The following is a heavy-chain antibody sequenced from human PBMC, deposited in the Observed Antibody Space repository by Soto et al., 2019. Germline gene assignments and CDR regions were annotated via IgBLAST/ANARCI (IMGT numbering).Heavy chain of an antibody. CDR2: IYSGGST. V-gene: IGHV3-66*01. CDR3: AREGLMDDFWSGYYYDL. J-gene: IGHJ2*01. Sequence: EVQLVESGGGLVQPGGSLRLSCAASGFTVSSNYMSWVRQAPGKGLEWVSVIYSGGSTYYADSVKGRFTISRDNSKNTLYLQMNSLRAEDTAVYYCAREGLMDDFWSGYYYDLWGRGTLVTVSS. CDR1: GFTVSSNY. D-gene: IGHD3-3*01.